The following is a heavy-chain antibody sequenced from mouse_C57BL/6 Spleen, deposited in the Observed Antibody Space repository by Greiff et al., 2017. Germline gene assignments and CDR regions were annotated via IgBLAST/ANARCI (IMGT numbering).Heavy chain of an antibody. CDR1: GYAFSSYW. V-gene: IGHV1-80*01. J-gene: IGHJ4*01. Sequence: VQLQQSGAELVKPGASVKISCKASGYAFSSYWMNWVKQRPGKGLEWIGQIYPGDGDTNYNGQFKGKATLTADKSSSTAYMQLSSLTSEDSAVYFCARGDYFYAMDYWGQGTSVTVSS. CDR2: IYPGDGDT. CDR3: ARGDYFYAMDY. D-gene: IGHD1-1*01.